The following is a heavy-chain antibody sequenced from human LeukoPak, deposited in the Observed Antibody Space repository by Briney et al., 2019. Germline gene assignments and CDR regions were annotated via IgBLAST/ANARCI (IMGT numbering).Heavy chain of an antibody. D-gene: IGHD3-22*01. CDR1: GFTFGDYA. Sequence: GGSLRLSCTVSGFTFGDYALSWFRQAPGKGLEWVGFIRSKAYGGTTEYAASVKGRFTISRDDSKSIAYLQMNSLKTEDTAVYYCTRDRITMIVASRYWGQGTLVTVSS. CDR2: IRSKAYGGTT. CDR3: TRDRITMIVASRY. V-gene: IGHV3-49*03. J-gene: IGHJ4*02.